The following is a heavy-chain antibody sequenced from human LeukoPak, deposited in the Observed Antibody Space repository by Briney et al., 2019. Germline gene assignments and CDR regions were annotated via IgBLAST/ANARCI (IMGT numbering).Heavy chain of an antibody. J-gene: IGHJ4*02. Sequence: KYGESLKISCKGSGYSFTSYWIGWVRPMGRRGLEWMGIIYPGDSDTRYSPSFRGQVTISADKSTSTAYLQWSSLKASDTAMYYCARRSSGWYQDYWGQGTLVTVSS. CDR3: ARRSSGWYQDY. D-gene: IGHD6-19*01. CDR1: GYSFTSYW. CDR2: IYPGDSDT. V-gene: IGHV5-51*01.